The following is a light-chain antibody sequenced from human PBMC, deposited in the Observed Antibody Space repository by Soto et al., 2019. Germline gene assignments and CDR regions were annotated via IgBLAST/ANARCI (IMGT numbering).Light chain of an antibody. CDR1: RDISNS. V-gene: IGKV1-12*01. CDR3: QQTSAFPRT. Sequence: DIQMTKSPSSVSASVGDRLTITCRASRDISNSLAWYQQTPGKAPKLLLRGASSLPRGVPSRFSGSGAGTEFTLTISSLQPEDFATYHCQQTSAFPRTFGQGTKVDVK. CDR2: GAS. J-gene: IGKJ2*01.